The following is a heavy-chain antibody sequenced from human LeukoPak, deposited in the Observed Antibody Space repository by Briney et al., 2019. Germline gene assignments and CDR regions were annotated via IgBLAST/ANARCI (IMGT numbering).Heavy chain of an antibody. J-gene: IGHJ4*02. Sequence: GRSLRLSCAASGFTFSSYAMHWVRQAPGKGLEWVAVISYDGSNKYYADSVKGRFTISRDNSKNTLYLQMNSLRAEDTAVYYCAGAAGDFWSGYYREGYFDYWGQGTLVTVSS. CDR2: ISYDGSNK. V-gene: IGHV3-30-3*01. CDR3: AGAAGDFWSGYYREGYFDY. CDR1: GFTFSSYA. D-gene: IGHD3-3*01.